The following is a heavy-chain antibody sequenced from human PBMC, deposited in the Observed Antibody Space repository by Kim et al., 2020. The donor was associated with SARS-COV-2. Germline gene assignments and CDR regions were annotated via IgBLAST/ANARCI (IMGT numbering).Heavy chain of an antibody. CDR1: GGSISSGGYY. CDR3: ARSPPSHGELRFLEWPYFDY. D-gene: IGHD3-3*01. J-gene: IGHJ4*02. Sequence: SETLSLTCTVSGGSISSGGYYWSWIRQHPGKGLEWIGYIYYSGSTYYNPSLKSRVTISVDTSKNQFSLKLSSVTAADTAVYYCARSPPSHGELRFLEWPYFDYWGQGTLVTVSS. V-gene: IGHV4-31*03. CDR2: IYYSGST.